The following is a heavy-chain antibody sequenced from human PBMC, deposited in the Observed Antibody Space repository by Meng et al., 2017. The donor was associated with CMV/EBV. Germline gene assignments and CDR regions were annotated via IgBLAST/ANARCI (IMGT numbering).Heavy chain of an antibody. Sequence: SVKVSCKASGGTFSSYTISWVRQAPGQGLEWMGRIIPILGIANYAQKFQGRVTITADKSTSTAYMELSSLRSEDTAVYYCARSAPSRSITMIVVVIDPLYYYYGMDVWGQGTTVTVSS. CDR2: IIPILGIA. J-gene: IGHJ6*02. CDR3: ARSAPSRSITMIVVVIDPLYYYYGMDV. D-gene: IGHD3-22*01. V-gene: IGHV1-69*02. CDR1: GGTFSSYT.